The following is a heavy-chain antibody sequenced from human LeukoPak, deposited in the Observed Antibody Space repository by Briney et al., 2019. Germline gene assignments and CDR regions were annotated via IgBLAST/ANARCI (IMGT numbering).Heavy chain of an antibody. CDR2: IKEDGSEQ. V-gene: IGHV3-7*01. Sequence: GGSLRLSCATSGFTFSSHWMTWVRQAPGKGLEWGANIKEDGSEQYYVDSVKGRLTISRDNAKNSLYLQMNSLRAEDTAVYYCVREVYAAVTDFXYXXQGTXVTVSS. J-gene: IGHJ4*02. CDR3: VREVYAAVTDFXY. D-gene: IGHD2-8*01. CDR1: GFTFSSHW.